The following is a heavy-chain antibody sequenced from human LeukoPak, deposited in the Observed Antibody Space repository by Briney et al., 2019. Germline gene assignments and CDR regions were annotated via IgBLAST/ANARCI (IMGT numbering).Heavy chain of an antibody. D-gene: IGHD3-9*01. V-gene: IGHV3-23*01. CDR1: GFTFSSYA. Sequence: AGGSLRLSCAASGFTFSSYAMSWVRQAPGKGLEWVSAISGSGGSTYYADSVKGRFTISRDNAKNSLYLQMNSLRAEDTAVYYCARDGTRGFAYDILTGYYSYYYYYGMDVWGQGTTVTVSS. J-gene: IGHJ6*02. CDR3: ARDGTRGFAYDILTGYYSYYYYYGMDV. CDR2: ISGSGGST.